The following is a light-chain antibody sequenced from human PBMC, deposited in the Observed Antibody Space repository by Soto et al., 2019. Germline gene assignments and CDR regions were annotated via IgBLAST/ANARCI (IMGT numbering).Light chain of an antibody. V-gene: IGKV1-5*01. J-gene: IGKJ3*01. CDR1: QSITTW. CDR2: DAS. Sequence: DIQMTQSPSTLSASVGDRVTITCRASQSITTWLAWYQQKPGQVPKLLIYDASSLESGVPSRFSGSGSATDFTLTVNNLQPDDFATYYCQQYHAYPFTFGPGTTVDF. CDR3: QQYHAYPFT.